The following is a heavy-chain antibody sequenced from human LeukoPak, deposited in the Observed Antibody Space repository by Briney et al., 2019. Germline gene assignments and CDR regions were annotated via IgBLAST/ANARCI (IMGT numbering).Heavy chain of an antibody. CDR3: AKGLGSSWFFFDY. D-gene: IGHD6-13*01. CDR2: IGGSGGKT. V-gene: IGHV3-23*01. Sequence: GGSLRLSCAASGFTFSTYAMSWVRQAPGKGLEWVSSIGGSGGKTYYADSVKGRFTISRDNSKNTLYLQMYSLRAEDTAVYYCAKGLGSSWFFFDYWGQGTLVTVSS. J-gene: IGHJ4*02. CDR1: GFTFSTYA.